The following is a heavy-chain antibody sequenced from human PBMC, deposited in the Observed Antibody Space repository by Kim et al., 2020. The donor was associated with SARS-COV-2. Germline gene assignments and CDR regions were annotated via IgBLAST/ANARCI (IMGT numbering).Heavy chain of an antibody. CDR2: IIPIFGTA. CDR1: GGTFSSYA. CDR3: ARTEQLLDPYGPIYYFDY. J-gene: IGHJ4*02. V-gene: IGHV1-69*13. D-gene: IGHD2-15*01. Sequence: SVKVSCKASGGTFSSYAISWVRQAPGQGLEWMGGIIPIFGTANYAQKFQGRVTITADESTSTAYMELSSLRSEDTAVYYCARTEQLLDPYGPIYYFDYWGQGTLVTVSS.